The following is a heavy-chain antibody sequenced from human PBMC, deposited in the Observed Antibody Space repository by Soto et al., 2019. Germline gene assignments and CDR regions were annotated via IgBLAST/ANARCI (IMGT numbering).Heavy chain of an antibody. J-gene: IGHJ4*02. D-gene: IGHD2-2*01. CDR1: GGTFSSYA. V-gene: IGHV1-69*13. Sequence: GASVKVSCKASGGTFSSYAISWVRQAPGQGLEWMGGIIPIFGTANYAQKFQGRVTITADGSTSTAYMELSSLRSEDTAVYYCARGAYCSSTSCYPFDYWGQGTLVTVSS. CDR3: ARGAYCSSTSCYPFDY. CDR2: IIPIFGTA.